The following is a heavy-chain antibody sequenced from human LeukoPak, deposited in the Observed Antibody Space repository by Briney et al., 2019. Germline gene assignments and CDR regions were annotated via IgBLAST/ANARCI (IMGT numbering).Heavy chain of an antibody. CDR1: GFTFSSYS. V-gene: IGHV3-21*01. CDR3: ARAPAYYDILTGPGGTHFDY. Sequence: PGGSLRLSCAASGFTFSSYSMIWVRQAPGKGLEWVSSISSRSNYIYYADSVKGRFTISRDNAKNSLYLQMNSLRAEDTAVYYCARAPAYYDILTGPGGTHFDYWGQGTLVTVSS. D-gene: IGHD3-9*01. J-gene: IGHJ4*02. CDR2: ISSRSNYI.